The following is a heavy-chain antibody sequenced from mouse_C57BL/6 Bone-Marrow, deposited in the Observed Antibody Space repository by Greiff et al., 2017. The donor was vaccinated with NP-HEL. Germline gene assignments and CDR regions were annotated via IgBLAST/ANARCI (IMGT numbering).Heavy chain of an antibody. J-gene: IGHJ2*01. Sequence: QVQLQQPGAELVKPGASVKLSCKASGYTFTSYWMHWVMQRPGRGLEWIGRIDPNSGGTKYNEKFKSKATLTVDKPSSTAYMQLSSLTSEDSAVYYCAREASSTMVTYYFDYWGQGTTLTVSS. V-gene: IGHV1-72*01. CDR1: GYTFTSYW. CDR3: AREASSTMVTYYFDY. CDR2: IDPNSGGT. D-gene: IGHD2-2*01.